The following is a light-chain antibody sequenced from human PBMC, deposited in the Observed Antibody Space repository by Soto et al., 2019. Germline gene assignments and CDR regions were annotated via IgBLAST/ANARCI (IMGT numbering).Light chain of an antibody. Sequence: AIQLTQSPSSLSASVGDRVTITCRASQGISSALAWYQQKPGKAPKLLIYDASSLESGVPSRFSGSGSGTDFTLTISSQQPEDFATYYCQQFNSYLTFCQGTRLEIK. CDR1: QGISSA. CDR3: QQFNSYLT. J-gene: IGKJ5*01. CDR2: DAS. V-gene: IGKV1-13*02.